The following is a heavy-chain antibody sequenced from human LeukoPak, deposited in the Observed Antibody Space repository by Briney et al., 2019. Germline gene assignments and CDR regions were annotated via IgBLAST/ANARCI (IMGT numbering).Heavy chain of an antibody. D-gene: IGHD2-15*01. CDR1: GYTFTGYY. CDR3: ATGWFQEKDDAFDI. V-gene: IGHV1-2*02. J-gene: IGHJ3*02. Sequence: GASVKVSFTGSGYTFTGYYMDWVRQAPGEGVEGGGCINPNSGGTNYAQHFQGRVTMPRDTSISTAYMELSRLRSDDTAVYYCATGWFQEKDDAFDIWGQGTMVTVSS. CDR2: INPNSGGT.